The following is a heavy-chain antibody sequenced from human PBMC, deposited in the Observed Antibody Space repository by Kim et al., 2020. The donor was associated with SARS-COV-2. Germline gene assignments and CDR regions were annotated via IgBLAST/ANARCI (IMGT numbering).Heavy chain of an antibody. Sequence: GGSLRLSCAASGFTFSSYAMHWVRQAPGKGLEWVAVISYDGSNKYYADSVKGRFTISRDNSKNTLYLQVNSLRAEDTAVYYCAREEQRGYSYGSRYYYYGMDVWGQGTTVTVSS. V-gene: IGHV3-30-3*01. CDR2: ISYDGSNK. D-gene: IGHD5-18*01. J-gene: IGHJ6*02. CDR1: GFTFSSYA. CDR3: AREEQRGYSYGSRYYYYGMDV.